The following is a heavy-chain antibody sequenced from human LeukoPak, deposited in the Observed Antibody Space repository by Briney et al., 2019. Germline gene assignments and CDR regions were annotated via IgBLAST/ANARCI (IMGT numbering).Heavy chain of an antibody. CDR2: ITWTSGYI. CDR3: ARDALYSSGYYDY. D-gene: IGHD3-22*01. J-gene: IGHJ4*02. Sequence: GGSLRLSCAASGFSFSTSTMNWVRQAPGKGLEWVSSITWTSGYINYADSVKGRFTISRDNAKNSLYLQMNSLRAEDTAVYYCARDALYSSGYYDYWGQGTLVTVSS. CDR1: GFSFSTST. V-gene: IGHV3-21*01.